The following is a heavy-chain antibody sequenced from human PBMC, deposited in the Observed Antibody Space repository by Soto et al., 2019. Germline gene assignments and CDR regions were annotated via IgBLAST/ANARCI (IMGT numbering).Heavy chain of an antibody. D-gene: IGHD5-18*01. CDR3: ARGEYSYGINYYYYGMDV. V-gene: IGHV4-4*07. CDR2: IYTSGST. J-gene: IGHJ6*02. Sequence: TVSGGSISSYYWSWIRQPAGKGLEWIGRIYTSGSTNYNPSLKSRVTMSVDTSKNQFSLKLSSVTAADTAVYYCARGEYSYGINYYYYGMDVWGQGTTVTVSS. CDR1: GGSISSYY.